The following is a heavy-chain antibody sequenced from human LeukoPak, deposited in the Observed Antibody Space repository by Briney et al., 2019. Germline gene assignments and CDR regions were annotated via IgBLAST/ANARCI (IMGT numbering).Heavy chain of an antibody. Sequence: SETLSLTCTVSGGSISSYYWSWIRQPPGKGLEWIGYIYYSASTNYNPSLKSRVTISVDTPKNQFSLKLSSVTAAYTAVYYCARGSGSYYFDYWGQGTLVTVSS. CDR3: ARGSGSYYFDY. CDR2: IYYSAST. D-gene: IGHD1-26*01. CDR1: GGSISSYY. J-gene: IGHJ4*02. V-gene: IGHV4-59*08.